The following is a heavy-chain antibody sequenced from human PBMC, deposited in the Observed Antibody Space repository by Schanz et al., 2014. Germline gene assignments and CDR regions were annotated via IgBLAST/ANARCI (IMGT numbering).Heavy chain of an antibody. D-gene: IGHD2-21*01. Sequence: QVQLVQSGAEVKKPGASVKVSCKVSGSNFSKLLMHWVRQGPAKGLEWMGGFDPKKGEAIYAQKFQGRVTMTEDTSTGTAYMELRSLTSEDTAVYYCATGPHIVVAFDYWGQGTLVTVSS. CDR2: FDPKKGEA. CDR3: ATGPHIVVAFDY. CDR1: GSNFSKLL. V-gene: IGHV1-24*01. J-gene: IGHJ4*02.